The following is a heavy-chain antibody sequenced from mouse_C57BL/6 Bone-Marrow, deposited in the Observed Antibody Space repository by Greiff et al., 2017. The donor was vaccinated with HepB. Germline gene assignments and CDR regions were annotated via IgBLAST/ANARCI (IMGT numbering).Heavy chain of an antibody. V-gene: IGHV5-9*01. J-gene: IGHJ2*01. CDR1: GFTFSSYT. CDR2: ISGGGGNT. Sequence: EVQLVESGGGLVKPGGSLKLSCAASGFTFSSYTMSWVRQTPEKRLEWVATISGGGGNTYYPDSVKGRFTISRDNAKNTLYLQMSSLRSEDTALYYCARDDYDGADYWGQGTTLTVSS. CDR3: ARDDYDGADY. D-gene: IGHD2-4*01.